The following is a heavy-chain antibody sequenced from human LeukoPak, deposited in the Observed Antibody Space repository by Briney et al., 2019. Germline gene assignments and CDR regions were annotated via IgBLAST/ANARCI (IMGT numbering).Heavy chain of an antibody. D-gene: IGHD2-21*01. Sequence: GGSLGLSCAASGFTFSSYDMHWVRQATGKGLEWVSAIGTAGDTYYPGSVKGRFTISRENAKNSLYLQMNSLRAGDTAVYYCARAVALYYYYYMDVWGKGTTVTISS. J-gene: IGHJ6*03. CDR2: IGTAGDT. CDR3: ARAVALYYYYYMDV. CDR1: GFTFSSYD. V-gene: IGHV3-13*01.